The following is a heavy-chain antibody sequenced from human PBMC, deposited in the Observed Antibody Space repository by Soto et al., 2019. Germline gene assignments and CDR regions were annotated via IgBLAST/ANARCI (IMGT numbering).Heavy chain of an antibody. D-gene: IGHD2-2*01. CDR3: ARESVVVPAATGFWFDP. J-gene: IGHJ5*02. V-gene: IGHV4-39*02. Sequence: SETLSLTCTVSGGSISSSSYYWGWIRQPPGKGLEWIGSIYYTGSTYYNPSLQSRVTISIDTSKNQFSLKLTSVTAADTAVYYCARESVVVPAATGFWFDPWGQGTLVTVSS. CDR1: GGSISSSSYY. CDR2: IYYTGST.